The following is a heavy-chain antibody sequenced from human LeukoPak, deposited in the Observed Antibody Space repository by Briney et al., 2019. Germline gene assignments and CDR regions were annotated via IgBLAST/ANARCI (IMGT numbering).Heavy chain of an antibody. J-gene: IGHJ5*02. Sequence: AASVKVSCKASGGTFSSYAISWVRQAPGQGLEWMGGIIPIFGTANYAQKFQGRVTITADKSTSTAYMELSSLRSEDTAVYYCARDIIAVAGSADNWFDPWGQGTRVTVSS. CDR2: IIPIFGTA. CDR1: GGTFSSYA. V-gene: IGHV1-69*06. CDR3: ARDIIAVAGSADNWFDP. D-gene: IGHD6-19*01.